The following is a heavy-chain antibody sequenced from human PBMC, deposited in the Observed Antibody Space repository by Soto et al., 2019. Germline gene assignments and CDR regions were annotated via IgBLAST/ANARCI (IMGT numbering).Heavy chain of an antibody. D-gene: IGHD3-10*01. Sequence: QVQLVESGGGVVQPGRSLRLSCAASGFTFSSYGMHWVRQAPGKGLEWVAVIWYDGSNKYYADSVKGRFTISRDNSKNTLYLQRNSLRAEDTAVYYCARDQGSGTMVRGYYYYGMDVWGQGTTVTVSS. V-gene: IGHV3-33*01. CDR2: IWYDGSNK. CDR3: ARDQGSGTMVRGYYYYGMDV. J-gene: IGHJ6*02. CDR1: GFTFSSYG.